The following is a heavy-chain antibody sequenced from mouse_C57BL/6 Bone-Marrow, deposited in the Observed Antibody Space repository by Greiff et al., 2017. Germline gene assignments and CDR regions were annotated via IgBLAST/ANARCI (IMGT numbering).Heavy chain of an antibody. Sequence: QVQLKQSGAELARPGASVKLSCKASGYTFTSYGISWVKQRTGQGLEWIGEIYPRSGNTYYNEKFKGKATLTADKSSSTAYMELRSLTSEDSAVYFCAIYGRGFAYWGQGTLVTVSA. CDR2: IYPRSGNT. J-gene: IGHJ3*01. V-gene: IGHV1-81*01. CDR3: AIYGRGFAY. CDR1: GYTFTSYG. D-gene: IGHD1-1*01.